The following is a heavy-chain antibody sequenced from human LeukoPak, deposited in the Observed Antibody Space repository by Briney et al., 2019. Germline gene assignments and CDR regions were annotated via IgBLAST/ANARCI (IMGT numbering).Heavy chain of an antibody. Sequence: SETLSLTCTVSGGSISSGSSYWAWIRQPPGKGLEWIGSIHYSGSTYYNPSLKSRVTISVDTSKNQFSLKLSSVTAADTAVYYCARLSFPAIAAAGPMWGMDVWGQGTTVTVSS. CDR3: ARLSFPAIAAAGPMWGMDV. D-gene: IGHD6-13*01. CDR1: GGSISSGSSY. CDR2: IHYSGST. V-gene: IGHV4-39*01. J-gene: IGHJ6*02.